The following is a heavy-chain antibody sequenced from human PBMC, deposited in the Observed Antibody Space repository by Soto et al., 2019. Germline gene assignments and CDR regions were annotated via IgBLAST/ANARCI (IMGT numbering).Heavy chain of an antibody. V-gene: IGHV3-23*01. J-gene: IGHJ5*02. Sequence: PGGSLRLSCAASGFTFSSYAMSWVRQAPGKGLEWVSAISGSGGSTYYADSVKGRFTISRDNSKNTLYLQMNSLRAEDTAVYYCAKDRGAAAGKPLGWFDPWGQGTMVTVSS. D-gene: IGHD6-13*01. CDR3: AKDRGAAAGKPLGWFDP. CDR1: GFTFSSYA. CDR2: ISGSGGST.